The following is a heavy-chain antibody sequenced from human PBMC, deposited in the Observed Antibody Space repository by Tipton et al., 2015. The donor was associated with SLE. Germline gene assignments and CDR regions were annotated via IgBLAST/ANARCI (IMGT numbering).Heavy chain of an antibody. D-gene: IGHD3-3*01. CDR2: IYSGGSST. V-gene: IGHV3-23*03. CDR1: GFTFSSHA. J-gene: IGHJ4*02. CDR3: ARDLGLLRFLEWSPDY. Sequence: SLRLSCAASGFTFSSHAMSWVRQAPGKGLEWISVIYSGGSSTYYADSVKGRFTISRDDSKNTLYLQMNSLRVEDTAVYYCARDLGLLRFLEWSPDYWGQGTLVTVSS.